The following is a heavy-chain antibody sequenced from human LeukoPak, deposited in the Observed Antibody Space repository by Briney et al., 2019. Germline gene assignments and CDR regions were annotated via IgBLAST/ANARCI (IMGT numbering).Heavy chain of an antibody. V-gene: IGHV4-31*03. Sequence: PSETLSLTCTVSGGSISSGDYYWSWIRQHPGTGLGWIGYIDYSGTTFYNPSLKSRVTISVDTSKNQFSLKLSSVTAADTAVYYCARGESGMDVWGQGTTVTVSS. CDR2: IDYSGTT. J-gene: IGHJ6*02. CDR3: ARGESGMDV. CDR1: GGSISSGDYY.